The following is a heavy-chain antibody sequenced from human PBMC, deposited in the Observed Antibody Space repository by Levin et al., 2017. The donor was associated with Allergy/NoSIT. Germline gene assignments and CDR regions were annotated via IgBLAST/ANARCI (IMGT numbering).Heavy chain of an antibody. J-gene: IGHJ4*02. CDR2: IKGDGSST. V-gene: IGHV3-74*01. D-gene: IGHD6-13*01. Sequence: GESLKISCAASGFSFSNYWMLWVRQAPGKGLVWVSHIKGDGSSTSHAASVKGRFTISRDNAKDTLYLQMNSLRAEDTAVYYCARGGLVAANDYWGQGTLVTVSS. CDR3: ARGGLVAANDY. CDR1: GFSFSNYW.